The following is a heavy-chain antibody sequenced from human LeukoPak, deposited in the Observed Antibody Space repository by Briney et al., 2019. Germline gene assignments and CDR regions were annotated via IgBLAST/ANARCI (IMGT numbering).Heavy chain of an antibody. CDR3: ARGPLAVAGAFDI. CDR1: GFTFSSDS. D-gene: IGHD6-19*01. J-gene: IGHJ3*02. V-gene: IGHV3-21*01. CDR2: ISSSSSYI. Sequence: GVSLRLSCAASGFTFSSDSMKWVRQAPGKGLDWVSSISSSSSYIYYADSVKGRFTISRDNAKNSLYLQMNSLRAEDTAVYYCARGPLAVAGAFDIWGQGTMVTVSS.